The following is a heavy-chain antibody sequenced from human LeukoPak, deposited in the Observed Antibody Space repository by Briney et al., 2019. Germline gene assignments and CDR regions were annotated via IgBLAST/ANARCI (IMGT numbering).Heavy chain of an antibody. CDR2: IYYSGST. CDR1: GGSISSYY. V-gene: IGHV4-59*01. Sequence: SETLSLTCTVSGGSISSYYWSWIRQPPGKGLEWIGYIYYSGSTNYNPSLKSRVTISVDTSKNQFSLKLSSVTAADTAVYYCARDRAGYGGNIDYWGQGTLVTVSS. CDR3: ARDRAGYGGNIDY. J-gene: IGHJ4*02. D-gene: IGHD4-23*01.